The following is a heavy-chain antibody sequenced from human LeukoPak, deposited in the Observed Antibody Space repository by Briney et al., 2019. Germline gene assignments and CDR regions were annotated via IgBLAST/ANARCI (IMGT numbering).Heavy chain of an antibody. CDR2: VYYTGST. Sequence: SETLSLTCTVSGGSISSYYWSWIRQPPGKGLEWIGYVYYTGSTNYNSSLKSRVTISVDTSKNQFSLNLSSVTAADTAVYYCARGYCSGGSCYRTFFDYWGQGTLVTVSS. V-gene: IGHV4-59*01. J-gene: IGHJ4*02. CDR3: ARGYCSGGSCYRTFFDY. D-gene: IGHD2-15*01. CDR1: GGSISSYY.